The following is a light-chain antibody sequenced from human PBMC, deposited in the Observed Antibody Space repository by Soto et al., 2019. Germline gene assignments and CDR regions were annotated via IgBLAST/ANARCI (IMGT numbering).Light chain of an antibody. Sequence: QSLLTQPPSVSGAPGQRVTIPCTGNNSNIGAGYDVHWYQQLPGTAPKLLIYVNTNRPSGVPDRFSGSKSGTSASLAITGLQAEDEADYYCQSYDSSLTIFGGGTKVTVL. CDR1: NSNIGAGYD. CDR2: VNT. V-gene: IGLV1-40*01. CDR3: QSYDSSLTI. J-gene: IGLJ2*01.